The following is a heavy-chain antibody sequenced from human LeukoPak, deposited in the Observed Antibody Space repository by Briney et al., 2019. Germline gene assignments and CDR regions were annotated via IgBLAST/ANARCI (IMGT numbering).Heavy chain of an antibody. J-gene: IGHJ6*03. D-gene: IGHD6-19*01. CDR1: GFTFSSYA. CDR3: AKDKGSGWYLYYYYYMDV. CDR2: ISYDGSNK. V-gene: IGHV3-30*04. Sequence: PGGSLRLSCAASGFTFSSYAMHWVRQAPGKGLEWVALISYDGSNKYHADSVKGRFTISRDNSKNTLYLQMNSLRAEDTAVYYCAKDKGSGWYLYYYYYMDVWGKGTTVTVSS.